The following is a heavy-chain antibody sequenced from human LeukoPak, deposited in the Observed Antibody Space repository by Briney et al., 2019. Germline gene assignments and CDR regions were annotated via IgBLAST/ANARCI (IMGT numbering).Heavy chain of an antibody. D-gene: IGHD3-3*01. CDR3: AKDNDFWSGYFDY. CDR1: GFTFSRHG. V-gene: IGHV3-30*02. Sequence: GGSLRLSCAASGFTFSRHGMHWVRQAPGKGLEWVAFIRYDGSNKYYADSVKGRFTISRDNSKNTLYLQMNSLRAEDTAVYYCAKDNDFWSGYFDYWGQGTLVTVSS. J-gene: IGHJ4*02. CDR2: IRYDGSNK.